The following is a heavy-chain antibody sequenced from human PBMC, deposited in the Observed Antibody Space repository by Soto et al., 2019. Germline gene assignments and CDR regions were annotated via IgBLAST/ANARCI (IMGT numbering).Heavy chain of an antibody. Sequence: PGGSLRLSCAASGFTFSDYYMSWIRQAPGKGLEWVSYISSSGSTIYYADSVKGRFTISRDNAKNSLYLQMNSLRAEDTAVYYCARESMGWSSRKYSSGIGYDYWGQGTLVTV. CDR2: ISSSGSTI. J-gene: IGHJ4*02. D-gene: IGHD6-19*01. CDR1: GFTFSDYY. CDR3: ARESMGWSSRKYSSGIGYDY. V-gene: IGHV3-11*01.